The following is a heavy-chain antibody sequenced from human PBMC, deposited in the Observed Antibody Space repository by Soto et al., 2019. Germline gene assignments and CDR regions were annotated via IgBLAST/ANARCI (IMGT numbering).Heavy chain of an antibody. CDR1: GDSVSSNSAA. D-gene: IGHD1-26*01. CDR3: ARVIELVGWFDY. Sequence: XQTLSLTCAISGDSVSSNSAAWNWIRQSPSRGLEWLGRTYYRSKWYNDYAVSVKSRITINPDTSKNQFSLQLNSVAPEDTAVYYCARVIELVGWFDYWGQGNLVPVSS. J-gene: IGHJ4*02. CDR2: TYYRSKWYN. V-gene: IGHV6-1*01.